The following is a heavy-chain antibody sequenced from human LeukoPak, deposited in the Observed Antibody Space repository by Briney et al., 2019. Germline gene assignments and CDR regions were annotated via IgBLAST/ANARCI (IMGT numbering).Heavy chain of an antibody. D-gene: IGHD1-26*01. Sequence: GGSLRLSCAASGFTFSDYYMSWIRQAPGKGLEWVSYISSSGSTIYYADSVKGRFTISRDNAKNSLYLQMNSLRAEDTAVYYCARHPPLSGSAHYFDYWGQGTLVTVSS. J-gene: IGHJ4*02. V-gene: IGHV3-11*01. CDR2: ISSSGSTI. CDR3: ARHPPLSGSAHYFDY. CDR1: GFTFSDYY.